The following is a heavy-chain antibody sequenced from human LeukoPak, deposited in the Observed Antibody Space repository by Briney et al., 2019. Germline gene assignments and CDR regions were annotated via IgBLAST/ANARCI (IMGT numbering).Heavy chain of an antibody. Sequence: GGSLRLSCAVSGITLSNYGMSWVRQAPGKGLEWVAGLSGSGGTTNYADSVKGRFTISRDNPKNTLYLQMNSLRAEDTAIYFCAKRGVVIRVFLVGFHKEANYFDSWGQGALVTVSS. D-gene: IGHD3-10*01. CDR3: AKRGVVIRVFLVGFHKEANYFDS. J-gene: IGHJ4*02. V-gene: IGHV3-23*01. CDR2: LSGSGGTT. CDR1: GITLSNYG.